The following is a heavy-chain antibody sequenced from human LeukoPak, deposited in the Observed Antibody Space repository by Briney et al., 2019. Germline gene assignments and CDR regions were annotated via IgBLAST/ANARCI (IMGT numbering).Heavy chain of an antibody. CDR3: AKDMGFRGGAYYFDY. D-gene: IGHD3-10*01. CDR1: GFTFDDYA. J-gene: IGHJ4*02. CDR2: ISGDGGST. V-gene: IGHV3-43*02. Sequence: PGGSLRLSCAASGFTFDDYAMHWVRQAPGKGLEWVSLISGDGGSTYYADSVKGRFTISRDNSKNSLYLQMNSLRTEDTALYYCAKDMGFRGGAYYFDYWGQGTLVTVSS.